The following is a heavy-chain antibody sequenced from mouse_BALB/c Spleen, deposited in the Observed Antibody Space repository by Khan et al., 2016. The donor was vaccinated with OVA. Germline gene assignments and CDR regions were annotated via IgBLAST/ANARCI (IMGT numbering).Heavy chain of an antibody. CDR1: GFTFTDYG. Sequence: EVELVESGGGLVQPGGSRKLSCAASGFTFTDYGMAWVRQSPGKGPEWVAFISNVAYTIYYADTVTGRFTISRENDNNTLYLEKCSLRSDDNAMYYCARSWAMDYWGQGTSVTVSA. CDR2: ISNVAYTI. J-gene: IGHJ4*01. CDR3: ARSWAMDY. V-gene: IGHV5-15*02.